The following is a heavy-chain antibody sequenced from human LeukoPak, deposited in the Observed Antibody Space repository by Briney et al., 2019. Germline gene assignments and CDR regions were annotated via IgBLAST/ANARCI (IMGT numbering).Heavy chain of an antibody. CDR2: ISQYDDT. V-gene: IGHV3-43*02. CDR3: VKEASDPYFFDF. Sequence: PGWSLTLSCVPSGFTFADHVFHWIRQVPGKDLEWLAFISQYDDTYYADSVQRRFTISRDNSKNSLHFELQSLTTDDAALYYCVKEASDPYFFDFRGQGTLVTVSS. CDR1: GFTFADHV. J-gene: IGHJ4*02.